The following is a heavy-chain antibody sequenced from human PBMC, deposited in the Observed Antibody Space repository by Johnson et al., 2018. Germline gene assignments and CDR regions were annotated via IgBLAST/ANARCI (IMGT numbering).Heavy chain of an antibody. D-gene: IGHD6-13*01. J-gene: IGHJ6*03. CDR1: GFTFSNYW. V-gene: IGHV3-7*01. Sequence: VELVQSGGGVVQPGTSLRLGCAASGFTFSNYWMGWVRQAPGKGLEWVANIKKDGSEKYYVDSLKGRFTISRDNAKNSLYLQVDSLRAEDTAVYYCARLQQLAYYYMDVWGKGTTVTVSS. CDR3: ARLQQLAYYYMDV. CDR2: IKKDGSEK.